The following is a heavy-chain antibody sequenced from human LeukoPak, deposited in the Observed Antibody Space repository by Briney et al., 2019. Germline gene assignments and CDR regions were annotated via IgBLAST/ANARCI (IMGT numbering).Heavy chain of an antibody. J-gene: IGHJ4*02. Sequence: GASVKVSCKASGYTFTIYAMHWVRQAPGQRLEWMGWINAGNGNTKYSQKFQGRVTITRDTSASTAYMELSSLRSEDTAVYYCASDYYDSSGYYAFDYWGQGTLVTVSS. D-gene: IGHD3-22*01. V-gene: IGHV1-3*01. CDR3: ASDYYDSSGYYAFDY. CDR2: INAGNGNT. CDR1: GYTFTIYA.